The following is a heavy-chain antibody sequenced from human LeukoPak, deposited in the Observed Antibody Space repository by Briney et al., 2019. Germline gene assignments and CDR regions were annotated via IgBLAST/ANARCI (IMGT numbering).Heavy chain of an antibody. D-gene: IGHD6-13*01. CDR1: GGSFSGYY. CDR3: ARGQGDLQYSSSWYRVYFFDY. V-gene: IGHV4-34*01. J-gene: IGHJ4*02. Sequence: SETLSLTCAVYGGSFSGYYWSWIRQPPGKGLEWIGEINHSGSTNYNPSLKSRVTISVDTSKNQFSLKLSSVTAADTAVYYCARGQGDLQYSSSWYRVYFFDYWGQGTLVTVSS. CDR2: INHSGST.